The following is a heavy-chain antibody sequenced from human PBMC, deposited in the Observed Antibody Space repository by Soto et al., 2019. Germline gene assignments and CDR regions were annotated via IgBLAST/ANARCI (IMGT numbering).Heavy chain of an antibody. CDR1: GGSVSSGSYY. CDR3: ARAPLSGRIFDY. D-gene: IGHD2-8*01. Sequence: SETLSLTCTVSGGSVSSGSYYWSWIRQPPGKGLEWIGYIYYSGSTNYNPSLKSRVTISVDTSEDQFSLKLSSVTAADTAVYYCARAPLSGRIFDYWGQGTLITVSS. V-gene: IGHV4-61*01. CDR2: IYYSGST. J-gene: IGHJ4*02.